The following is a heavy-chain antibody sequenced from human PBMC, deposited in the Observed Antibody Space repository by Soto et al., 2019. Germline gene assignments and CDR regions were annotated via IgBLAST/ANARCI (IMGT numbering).Heavy chain of an antibody. CDR1: GGTFNTYT. V-gene: IGHV1-69*02. CDR3: AITYCRDNSCPRDFDF. D-gene: IGHD2-21*01. Sequence: QVQVVQSGAEVKKPESSVKVSCKPSGGTFNTYTVNWVRLAPGHGLEWMGRLIPILDMANYAQKFQDRVTIPADRSTFTAYMEMNSLPSDDPAVYYCAITYCRDNSCPRDFDFWGPGTRVTVSS. CDR2: LIPILDMA. J-gene: IGHJ4*02.